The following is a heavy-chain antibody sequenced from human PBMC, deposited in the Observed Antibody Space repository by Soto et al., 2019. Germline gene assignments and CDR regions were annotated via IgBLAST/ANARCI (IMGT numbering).Heavy chain of an antibody. D-gene: IGHD1-1*01. Sequence: SETLSLTCTVSGGSISSYYWSWTRQPPGKGLEWIGYIYYSGSTNYNPSLKSRVTISVDTSKNQFSLKLSSVTAADTAVYYCASHGTYDAFDIWGQGTMVTVSS. J-gene: IGHJ3*02. CDR3: ASHGTYDAFDI. CDR1: GGSISSYY. CDR2: IYYSGST. V-gene: IGHV4-59*01.